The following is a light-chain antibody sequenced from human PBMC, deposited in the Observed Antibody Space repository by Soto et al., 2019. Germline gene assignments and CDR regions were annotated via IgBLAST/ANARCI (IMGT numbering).Light chain of an antibody. V-gene: IGKV1-17*03. CDR2: SAS. Sequence: DIQMTQSPSAMSAAVGDRVTITCRASQDIGYHLGWFQQKPGKAPKRLIYSASSLDGGVPSRFSATGSGTEFTFTISSLHPEDFATYYCQLHTTYPRPFGQGTKVEVK. CDR3: QLHTTYPRP. J-gene: IGKJ1*01. CDR1: QDIGYH.